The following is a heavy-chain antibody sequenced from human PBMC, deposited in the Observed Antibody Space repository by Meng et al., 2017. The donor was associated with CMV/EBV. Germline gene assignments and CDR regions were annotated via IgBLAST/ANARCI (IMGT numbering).Heavy chain of an antibody. V-gene: IGHV4-39*01. D-gene: IGHD4-11*01. CDR3: ARHTTVTIIDY. J-gene: IGHJ4*02. CDR2: IYYSGST. CDR1: AGSISSSSYY. Sequence: TVAAGSISSSSYYWGWITQPPGKGLEWIGSIYYSGSTYYNPSLKSRVTISVDTSKNQFSLELSSVPAADTAVYSCARHTTVTIIDYWGQGTLVTVSS.